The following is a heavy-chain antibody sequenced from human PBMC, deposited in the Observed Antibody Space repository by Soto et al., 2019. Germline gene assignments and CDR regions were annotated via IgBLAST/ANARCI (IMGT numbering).Heavy chain of an antibody. Sequence: QVQLVQSGAEVKKPGSSVRVSCKASGGTFGNHAISWVRQAPGQGLEWLGGIIPVLGVGDNAQNFQGRVTITADASTSTAYLELSSLRSADTALYYCAREAGYTYGYVFDYWGQGTLVTVSS. CDR2: IIPVLGVG. J-gene: IGHJ4*02. CDR1: GGTFGNHA. D-gene: IGHD5-18*01. CDR3: AREAGYTYGYVFDY. V-gene: IGHV1-69*01.